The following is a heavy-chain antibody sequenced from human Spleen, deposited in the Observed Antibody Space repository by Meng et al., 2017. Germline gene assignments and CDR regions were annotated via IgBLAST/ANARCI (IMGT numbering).Heavy chain of an antibody. J-gene: IGHJ4*02. CDR3: ARDEDISAAGYLLGDF. CDR1: GYTFAAYW. V-gene: IGHV1-2*06. CDR2: IDPKSDNT. D-gene: IGHD6-13*01. Sequence: QWQLVQSGSELKKPGASVKVSCKASGYTFAAYWIQWVRQAPGQGLEWMGRIDPKSDNTHYAQKFQGRVTMTRDTSISTAYMELSGLRSDDTAVYYCARDEDISAAGYLLGDFWGQGTLVTVSS.